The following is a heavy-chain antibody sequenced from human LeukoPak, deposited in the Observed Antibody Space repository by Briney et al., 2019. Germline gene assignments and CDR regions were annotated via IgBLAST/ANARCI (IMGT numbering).Heavy chain of an antibody. V-gene: IGHV3-23*01. CDR3: AKQAYDSPRTDFDY. CDR2: VSTSGGST. Sequence: GGSRRLSCAASGLTFSRYAMSWVRQAPGKGLEWVSGVSTSGGSTYYADSVKGRFTISRDNSKNTLHLQMNSLRAEDTAIYYCAKQAYDSPRTDFDYWGQGTLVTVSS. D-gene: IGHD3-22*01. J-gene: IGHJ4*02. CDR1: GLTFSRYA.